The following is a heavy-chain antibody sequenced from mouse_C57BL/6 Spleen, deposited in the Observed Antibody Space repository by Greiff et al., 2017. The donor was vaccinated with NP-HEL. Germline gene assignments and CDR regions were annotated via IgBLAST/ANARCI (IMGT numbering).Heavy chain of an antibody. CDR2: IEPGSGKT. CDR1: GYTFTDLY. J-gene: IGHJ2*01. Sequence: VQLQQSGAELVRPGVSVKLSCKASGYTFTDLYIHWVKQRPAQSLEWITRIEPGSGKTYDNEKFKGKATLTAEKSSSTAYMQLSSLTSEDSAVYFGARSGAGNYFDYWGQGTTLTVSS. D-gene: IGHD3-3*01. V-gene: IGHV1-76*01. CDR3: ARSGAGNYFDY.